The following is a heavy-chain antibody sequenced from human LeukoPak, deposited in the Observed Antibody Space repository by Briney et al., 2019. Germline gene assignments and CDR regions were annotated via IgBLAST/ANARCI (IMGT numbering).Heavy chain of an antibody. Sequence: SETLSLTCAVYGGSFSGYYWSWIRQPPGKGLEWIGEINHSGSTNYNPSLKSRVTISVDTSKNQFSLKLSSVTAADTAVYYCARGDIVVVPAARGRAFDIWGQGTMVTVSS. V-gene: IGHV4-34*01. D-gene: IGHD2-2*01. CDR1: GGSFSGYY. J-gene: IGHJ3*02. CDR3: ARGDIVVVPAARGRAFDI. CDR2: INHSGST.